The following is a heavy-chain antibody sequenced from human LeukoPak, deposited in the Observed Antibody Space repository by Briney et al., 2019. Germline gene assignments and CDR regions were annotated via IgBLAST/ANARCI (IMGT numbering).Heavy chain of an antibody. D-gene: IGHD1-26*01. CDR2: ISYDGSNK. J-gene: IGHJ4*02. CDR1: GFTFSSYA. V-gene: IGHV3-30-3*01. CDR3: ARGRGGSVVGATVY. Sequence: PGRSLRLSCAASGFTFSSYAMHWVRQAPGKGLEWVAVISYDGSNKYYADSVKDRFTISRDNSKNTLYLQMNSLRAEDTAVYYCARGRGGSVVGATVYWGQGTLVTVSS.